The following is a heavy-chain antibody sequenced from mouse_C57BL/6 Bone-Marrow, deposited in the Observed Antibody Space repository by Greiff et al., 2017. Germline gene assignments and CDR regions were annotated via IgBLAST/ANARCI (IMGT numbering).Heavy chain of an antibody. Sequence: QVQLQQSVAELVKPGASVKMSCKASGYTFTSYWITWVKQRPGQGLEWIGDIYPGSGSNNYNEKFKSKATLSVDTSSSTAYMQLSSLQSEDSAVYYCARPYYSNYWYFDVWGTGTTVTVSS. CDR1: GYTFTSYW. J-gene: IGHJ1*03. CDR3: ARPYYSNYWYFDV. CDR2: IYPGSGSN. V-gene: IGHV1-55*01. D-gene: IGHD2-5*01.